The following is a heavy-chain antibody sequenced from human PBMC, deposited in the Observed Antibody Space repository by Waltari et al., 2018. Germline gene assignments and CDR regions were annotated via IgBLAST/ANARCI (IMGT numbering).Heavy chain of an antibody. D-gene: IGHD3-3*01. CDR3: AREYDFWSGYHAFDL. CDR1: GFSFSSSW. V-gene: IGHV3-74*01. CDR2: ITSDGTNT. Sequence: EVQLVESGGGLVQSGGSLRLTCEASGFSFSSSWRHWVRQGPEKGPVLISRITSDGTNTKFADSVKGRFTISRDNFADTLFLEMNSLRPVDTAVYYCAREYDFWSGYHAFDLWGQGTKVTVFS. J-gene: IGHJ3*01.